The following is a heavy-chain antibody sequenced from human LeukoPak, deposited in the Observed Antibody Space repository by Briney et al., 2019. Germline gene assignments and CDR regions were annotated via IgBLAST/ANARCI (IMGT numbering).Heavy chain of an antibody. CDR1: GYSFTSYW. V-gene: IGHV5-51*01. J-gene: IGHJ3*02. D-gene: IGHD3-10*01. CDR2: IYPGDSDT. CDR3: GARRITMVRGAPDAFDI. Sequence: GESLKISCKGSGYSFTSYWICWVRQMPAKGLEWMGIIYPGDSDTRYSPSFQGLVTISADKSISTAYLQWSSLKASDTAMYYCGARRITMVRGAPDAFDIWGQGTMVTVSS.